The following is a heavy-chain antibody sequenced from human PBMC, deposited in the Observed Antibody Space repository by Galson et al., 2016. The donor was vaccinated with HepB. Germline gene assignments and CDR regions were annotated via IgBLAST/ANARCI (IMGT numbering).Heavy chain of an antibody. V-gene: IGHV3-23*01. J-gene: IGHJ1*01. CDR2: ISGDGRGT. CDR1: GFTFNIYA. D-gene: IGHD3-3*01. CDR3: ARDRLRSMEWPEDFHH. Sequence: SLRLSCAASGFTFNIYAMTWVRQAPGKGLQWVSAISGDGRGTYYADSVKGRFTISRENSKNTLFLQMNSLRAEDTAVYYCARDRLRSMEWPEDFHHWGQGTLVTVSS.